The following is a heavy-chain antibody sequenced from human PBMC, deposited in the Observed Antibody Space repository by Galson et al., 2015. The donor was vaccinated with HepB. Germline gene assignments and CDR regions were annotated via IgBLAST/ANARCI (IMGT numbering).Heavy chain of an antibody. CDR3: AGVDGYCSAGSCYASD. J-gene: IGHJ4*02. CDR2: ISSTTSYI. Sequence: SLRLSCAASGFTFGSYTMAWVRQAPGKGLEWISPISSTTSYIFDADSVKGRFTISRDNARNSLYLQMNSLRAEDTAVYYCAGVDGYCSAGSCYASDWGQGTLVTVSS. V-gene: IGHV3-21*01. D-gene: IGHD2-15*01. CDR1: GFTFGSYT.